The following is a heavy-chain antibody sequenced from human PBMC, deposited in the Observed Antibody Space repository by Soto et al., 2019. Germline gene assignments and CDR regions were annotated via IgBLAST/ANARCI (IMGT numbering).Heavy chain of an antibody. D-gene: IGHD1-26*01. CDR2: IYYSGST. V-gene: IGHV4-59*01. Sequence: SVTLCLTCTVSGGYSSGYDWIWIGQPQGKGLEWIGYIYYSGSTNYNPSLKSRVTISVDTSKNQFSLKLSSVTAADTAVYYCARDTSGSLDAAFDIWGQGTMVTGSS. J-gene: IGHJ3*02. CDR1: GGYSSGYD. CDR3: ARDTSGSLDAAFDI.